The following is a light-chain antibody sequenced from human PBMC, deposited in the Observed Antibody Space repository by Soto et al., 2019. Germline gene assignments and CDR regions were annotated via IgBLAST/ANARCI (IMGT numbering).Light chain of an antibody. CDR2: DVS. CDR1: SSDVGGYNY. V-gene: IGLV2-14*01. CDR3: SSYTSSSTRLYV. J-gene: IGLJ1*01. Sequence: QSALTQPASVSGSPGQSITISCTGTSSDVGGYNYVSWYQQHPGKAPKLMIYDVSNRPSGVSNRFSGSKSGNTAPLTISGLQAEDEADYYCSSYTSSSTRLYVFGTGTKVTVL.